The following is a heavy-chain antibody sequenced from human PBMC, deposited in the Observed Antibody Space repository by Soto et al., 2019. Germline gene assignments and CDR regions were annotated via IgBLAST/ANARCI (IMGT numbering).Heavy chain of an antibody. CDR3: ARTSRFDY. J-gene: IGHJ4*02. V-gene: IGHV4-34*01. CDR2: INHSGST. D-gene: IGHD6-6*01. Sequence: QVLLQQWGAGLLKPSETLSLTCAVYGVSFSGYYWSWIRQPPGKGLEWIGEINHSGSTNYNPSLKSRVTISVDTSKNQFSLKLSSLTAADTAVYYCARTSRFDYWGQGTLVTVSS. CDR1: GVSFSGYY.